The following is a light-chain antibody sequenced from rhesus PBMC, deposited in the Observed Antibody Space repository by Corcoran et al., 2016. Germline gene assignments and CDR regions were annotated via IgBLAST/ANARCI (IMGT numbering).Light chain of an antibody. CDR3: CSYRSGGTFV. CDR1: SSDIGGYND. V-gene: IGLV2S9*01. CDR2: DVT. Sequence: QSALTQPPSVSKSLGQSVTISCTGTSSDIGGYNDVSWYHQHPGTAPRLLIYDVTKRPSGVSDRFSGSKSGNTASLTISGLQAEDEAYYCCCSYRSGGTFVFGSGTRLTVL. J-gene: IGLJ6*01.